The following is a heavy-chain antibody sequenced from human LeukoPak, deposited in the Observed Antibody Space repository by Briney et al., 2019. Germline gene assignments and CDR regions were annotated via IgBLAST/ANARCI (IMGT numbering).Heavy chain of an antibody. J-gene: IGHJ4*02. CDR2: IYHSGST. CDR3: ARIYGGGSTHTSGY. CDR1: GYSISSGYY. Sequence: PSETLSLTCTVSGYSISSGYYWGWIRQPPGKGLEWIGSIYHSGSTYYNPSLKSRVTISVDTSKNQFSLKLSSVTAADTAVYYCARIYGGGSTHTSGYWGQGTLVTVSS. D-gene: IGHD2-15*01. V-gene: IGHV4-38-2*02.